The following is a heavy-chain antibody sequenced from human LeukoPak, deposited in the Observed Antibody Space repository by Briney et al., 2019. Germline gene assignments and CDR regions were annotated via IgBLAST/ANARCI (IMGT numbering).Heavy chain of an antibody. CDR3: ARDHGYGDPFDY. J-gene: IGHJ4*02. D-gene: IGHD4-17*01. V-gene: IGHV4-59*01. Sequence: SETLSLTCTVSGGSISSYYWSWIRQPPGKGLEWIGYIYYSGSTNYNPSLKSRVTISVGMSKNQFSLNLNSVTAADTAVYYCARDHGYGDPFDYWGQGTLVTVSS. CDR1: GGSISSYY. CDR2: IYYSGST.